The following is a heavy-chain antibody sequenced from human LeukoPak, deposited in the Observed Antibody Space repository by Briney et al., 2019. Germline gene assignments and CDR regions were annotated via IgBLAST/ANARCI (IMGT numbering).Heavy chain of an antibody. V-gene: IGHV1-69*05. CDR2: ILPIFGTA. D-gene: IGHD4-17*01. CDR1: GGTFSSYA. J-gene: IGHJ4*02. Sequence: ASVKVSCKASGGTFSSYAISWVRQAPGQGLEWMGGILPIFGTANYAQKFQGRVTMTTDTSTNLAYMELRGLRYDDTAVYYCAREGHDYGDNTPDYWGRGTLVTVSS. CDR3: AREGHDYGDNTPDY.